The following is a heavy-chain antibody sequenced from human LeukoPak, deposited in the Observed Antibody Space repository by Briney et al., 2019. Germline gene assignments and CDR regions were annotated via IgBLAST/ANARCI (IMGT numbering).Heavy chain of an antibody. V-gene: IGHV3-48*03. CDR2: ISSSGSTI. D-gene: IGHD4-17*01. Sequence: GGFLRLSCAASGFTFSSYEMNWVRQAPGKGLEWVSYISSSGSTIYYADSVKGRFTISRDNAKNSLYLQMNSLRAEDTAVYYCARDHYGDYVGEYYYYGMDVWGQGTTVTVSS. J-gene: IGHJ6*02. CDR3: ARDHYGDYVGEYYYYGMDV. CDR1: GFTFSSYE.